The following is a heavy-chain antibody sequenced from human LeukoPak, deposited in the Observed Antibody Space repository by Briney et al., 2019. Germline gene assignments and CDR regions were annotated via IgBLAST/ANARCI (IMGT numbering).Heavy chain of an antibody. D-gene: IGHD3-9*01. CDR1: GYSISSGYY. V-gene: IGHV4-38-2*01. J-gene: IGHJ3*02. CDR3: ARAAAYYDILTGYYKGAFDI. Sequence: PSETLSLTCAVSGYSISSGYYWGWIRQPPGKGLEWIGSIYHSGSTYYNPSLKSRVTISVDTSKNQFSLKLRSVTAADTAVYYCARAAAYYDILTGYYKGAFDIWGQGTMVTVSS. CDR2: IYHSGST.